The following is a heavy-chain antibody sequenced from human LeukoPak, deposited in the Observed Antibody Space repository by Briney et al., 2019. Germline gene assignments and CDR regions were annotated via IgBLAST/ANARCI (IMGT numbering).Heavy chain of an antibody. CDR1: GIAFSNSI. J-gene: IGHJ3*01. CDR3: AREGHTSGYCGTFDV. Sequence: GGSLRLSCAASGIAFSNSIMHWVRQAPGKGLEWVSAMSFDGFSKYYADPLKGRLSISRDDSKNTVYLQMNSLRLEDTAVYYCAREGHTSGYCGTFDVWGQGTTVVVSS. V-gene: IGHV3-30*04. CDR2: MSFDGFSK. D-gene: IGHD3-22*01.